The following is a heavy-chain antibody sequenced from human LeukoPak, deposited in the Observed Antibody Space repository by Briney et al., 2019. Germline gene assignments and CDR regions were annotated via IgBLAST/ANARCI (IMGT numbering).Heavy chain of an antibody. Sequence: SETLSLTCTVSGGSISSYYWSWIRQPPGKGLEWIGYIYYSGSTNYNPSLKSRVTISVDTSKNQFSLKLSSVTAADTAVFYCARGGGADAFDIWGQGTMVTVSS. D-gene: IGHD4-17*01. CDR3: ARGGGADAFDI. J-gene: IGHJ3*02. CDR2: IYYSGST. CDR1: GGSISSYY. V-gene: IGHV4-59*01.